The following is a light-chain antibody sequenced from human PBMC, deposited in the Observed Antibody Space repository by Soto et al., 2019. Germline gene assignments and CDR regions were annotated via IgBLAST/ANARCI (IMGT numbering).Light chain of an antibody. CDR1: KGLVDNDACSY. CDR3: MQGTHWPYT. J-gene: IGKJ2*01. Sequence: VVMTQSPLSLAVTLGEPASVSCRSSKGLVDNDACSYLSWFHQRPGQSPRRLFYRVSNRDPGVPDRFSGSGSGTDFTLTISRVEAEDVGVYYCMQGTHWPYTFGQGTRLEI. CDR2: RVS. V-gene: IGKV2-30*01.